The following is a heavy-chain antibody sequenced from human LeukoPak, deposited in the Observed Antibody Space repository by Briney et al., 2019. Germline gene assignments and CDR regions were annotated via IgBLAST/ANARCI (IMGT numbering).Heavy chain of an antibody. CDR3: ARDPGIAVAHYYGMDV. Sequence: SETLSLTCTVSGGSISSGDYYWSWIRQPPGKGLEWIGYIYYSGSTYYNPSLKSRVTISVDTSKNQFSLKLSSVTAADTAVYYCARDPGIAVAHYYGMDVWGQGTTVTVSS. CDR2: IYYSGST. V-gene: IGHV4-30-4*01. J-gene: IGHJ6*02. CDR1: GGSISSGDYY. D-gene: IGHD6-19*01.